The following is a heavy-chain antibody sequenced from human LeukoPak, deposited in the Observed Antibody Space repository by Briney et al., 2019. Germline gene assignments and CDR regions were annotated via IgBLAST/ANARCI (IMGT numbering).Heavy chain of an antibody. V-gene: IGHV3-7*03. Sequence: PGGSLRLSCEAYGFTFSDDWMNWVRQAPGKGLECVANINQFGSVRYYMDSVKGRFTISRDNSKNSLSLQVNSLRADDTAVYFCARGLRWPDFGGQGTLVTVSS. D-gene: IGHD4-23*01. J-gene: IGHJ4*02. CDR3: ARGLRWPDF. CDR1: GFTFSDDW. CDR2: INQFGSVR.